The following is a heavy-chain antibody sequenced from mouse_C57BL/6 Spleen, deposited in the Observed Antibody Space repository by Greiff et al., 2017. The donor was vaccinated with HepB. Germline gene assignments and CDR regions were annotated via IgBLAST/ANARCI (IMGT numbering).Heavy chain of an antibody. V-gene: IGHV5-4*01. CDR2: ISDGGSYT. Sequence: EVKLMESGGGLVKPGGSLKLSCAASGFTFSSYAMSWVRQTPEKRLEWVATISDGGSYTYYPDNVKGRFTISRDNAKNKLYLQMSHLKSEDTAMYYCARDTTAVEATYWYFDVWGTGTTVTVSS. CDR1: GFTFSSYA. CDR3: ARDTTAVEATYWYFDV. J-gene: IGHJ1*03. D-gene: IGHD1-1*01.